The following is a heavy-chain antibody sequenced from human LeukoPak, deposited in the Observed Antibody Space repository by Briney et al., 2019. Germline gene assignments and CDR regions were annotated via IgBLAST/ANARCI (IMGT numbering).Heavy chain of an antibody. CDR3: AKDPRRYSRTGGYFDY. CDR2: ISYDGSNK. Sequence: GGSLRLSCAASGFTFSNYGMHWVRQAPGKGLQWVAFISYDGSNKYYADSVKGRFTISRDNSKNTLYLQMNSLRAEDTAVYYCAKDPRRYSRTGGYFDYWGQGTLVTVSS. D-gene: IGHD6-13*01. CDR1: GFTFSNYG. V-gene: IGHV3-30*18. J-gene: IGHJ4*02.